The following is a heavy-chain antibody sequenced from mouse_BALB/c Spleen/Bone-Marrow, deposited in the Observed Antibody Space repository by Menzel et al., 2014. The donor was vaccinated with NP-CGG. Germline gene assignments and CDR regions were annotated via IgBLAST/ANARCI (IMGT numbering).Heavy chain of an antibody. Sequence: VQLQQSGAELVRPGASVKLSCKASGYTFTSYWINWGKQRPGQGLEGIGNIYPSDSYTNYNQKFKDKATLTVDKSSSTAYMQLSSPTSEDSAVYYCTRSYGSSYEYYFDYWGQGTTLTVSS. D-gene: IGHD1-1*01. CDR3: TRSYGSSYEYYFDY. CDR2: IYPSDSYT. V-gene: IGHV1-69*02. J-gene: IGHJ2*01. CDR1: GYTFTSYW.